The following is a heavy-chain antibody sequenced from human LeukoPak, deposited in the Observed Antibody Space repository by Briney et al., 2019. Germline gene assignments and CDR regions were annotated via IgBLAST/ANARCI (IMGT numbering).Heavy chain of an antibody. Sequence: GGSLRLSCVASRFTVSSNYMSWVRQAPGKGLEWVSVIYSGGRTDYAGSVKGRFTISRDSSKNTLYLQMNSLRAEDTAVYYCAKVYSSSWYANWFDPWGQGTLVTVSS. CDR2: IYSGGRT. J-gene: IGHJ5*02. CDR3: AKVYSSSWYANWFDP. CDR1: RFTVSSNY. D-gene: IGHD6-13*01. V-gene: IGHV3-66*01.